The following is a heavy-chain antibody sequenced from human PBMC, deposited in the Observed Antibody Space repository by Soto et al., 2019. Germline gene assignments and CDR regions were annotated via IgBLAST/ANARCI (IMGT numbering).Heavy chain of an antibody. CDR3: AKDLSPGIAVAAFDY. J-gene: IGHJ4*02. V-gene: IGHV3-30*18. CDR2: ISYDGSNK. CDR1: GFTFSSYG. Sequence: PGGSLRLSCAASGFTFSSYGMHWVRQAPGKGLEWVAVISYDGSNKYYADSVKGRFTISRDNSKNTLYLQMNSLRAEDTAVYYCAKDLSPGIAVAAFDYWGQGTLVTVSS. D-gene: IGHD6-19*01.